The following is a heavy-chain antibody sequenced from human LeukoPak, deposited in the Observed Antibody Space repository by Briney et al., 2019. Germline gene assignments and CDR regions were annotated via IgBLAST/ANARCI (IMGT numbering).Heavy chain of an antibody. Sequence: GGSLRLSCAASGFTVSSNYMSWVRQAPGKGLEWVSVIYSGGSTYYADSVKGRFTISRDNSENTLYLQMNSLRAEDTAVYYCTVSGGSIAAAGMLQDAFDIWGQGTMVTVSS. D-gene: IGHD6-13*01. J-gene: IGHJ3*02. CDR2: IYSGGST. CDR1: GFTVSSNY. CDR3: TVSGGSIAAAGMLQDAFDI. V-gene: IGHV3-66*01.